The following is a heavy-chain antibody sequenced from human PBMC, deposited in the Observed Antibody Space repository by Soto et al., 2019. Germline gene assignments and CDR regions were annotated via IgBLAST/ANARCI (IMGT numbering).Heavy chain of an antibody. D-gene: IGHD2-21*02. J-gene: IGHJ6*02. CDR2: MYNTGST. Sequence: QVQLQESGPGLVKPSETLSLTCTVSGGTISRYYWSWIRQPPGKGLEWIGYMYNTGSTVYNPSFKSRLTISVDTSKNQFPLKLNSVTAADTAVYYCARDLWGYCGTDCYPLDVWGQGTTVTVSS. CDR3: ARDLWGYCGTDCYPLDV. CDR1: GGTISRYY. V-gene: IGHV4-59*01.